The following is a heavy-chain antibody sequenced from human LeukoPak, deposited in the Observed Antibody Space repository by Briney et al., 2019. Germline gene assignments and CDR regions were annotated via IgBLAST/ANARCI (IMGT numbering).Heavy chain of an antibody. CDR3: ARTRITMVRGVIVPIGY. J-gene: IGHJ4*02. Sequence: APVKVSCKASGYTFTGYYMHWVRQAPGQGLEWMGWINPNSGGTNYAQKFQGRVTMARDTSISTAYMELSRLRSDDTAVYYCARTRITMVRGVIVPIGYWGQGTLVTVSS. CDR1: GYTFTGYY. CDR2: INPNSGGT. V-gene: IGHV1-2*02. D-gene: IGHD3-10*01.